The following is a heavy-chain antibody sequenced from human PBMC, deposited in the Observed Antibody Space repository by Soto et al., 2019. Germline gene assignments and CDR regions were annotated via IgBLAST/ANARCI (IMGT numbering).Heavy chain of an antibody. J-gene: IGHJ5*02. CDR2: IFYSGTT. V-gene: IGHV4-31*03. Sequence: LSLTCTVSGGSINSGGYYWSWIRQHPGKGLEWIGYIFYSGTTYYNPSLKSRVTISVDTSKNQFSLRLTSVTAADTAVYYCARSVDPWGQGTLVTVSS. CDR1: GGSINSGGYY. CDR3: ARSVDP.